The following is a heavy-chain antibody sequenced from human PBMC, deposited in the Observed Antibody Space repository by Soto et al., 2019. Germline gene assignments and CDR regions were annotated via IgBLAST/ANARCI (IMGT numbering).Heavy chain of an antibody. CDR1: GDSISSGGHS. CDR2: IYNGGTT. J-gene: IGHJ4*02. D-gene: IGHD3-22*01. CDR3: ARTRTGYYYADY. V-gene: IGHV4-30-2*01. Sequence: TLSLTCAVSGDSISSGGHSWSWIRQPPGKALEWIGYIYNGGTTLYNASLKSRVTISVDTSKNQFSLRLTSVTAADTAVYYCARTRTGYYYADYWGQGAPVTVSS.